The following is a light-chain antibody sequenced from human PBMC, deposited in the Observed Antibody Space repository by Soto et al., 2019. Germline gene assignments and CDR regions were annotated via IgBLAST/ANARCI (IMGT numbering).Light chain of an antibody. V-gene: IGKV1-9*01. J-gene: IGKJ1*01. CDR1: QGISSY. CDR3: QQLNSYPRT. Sequence: DIQLTQSPSFLSASVGDRVTITCRASQGISSYLAWYQQKPGKAPKLLIYAASTLQSGVPSRFSGSGSVTEFTLKISSLQPEDFATYYCQQLNSYPRTFGQGTKVEIK. CDR2: AAS.